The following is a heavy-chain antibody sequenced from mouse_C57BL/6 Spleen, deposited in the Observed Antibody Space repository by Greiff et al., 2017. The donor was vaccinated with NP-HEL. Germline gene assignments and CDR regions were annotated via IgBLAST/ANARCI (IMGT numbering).Heavy chain of an antibody. D-gene: IGHD1-2*01. CDR1: GYTFTSYW. CDR2: IHPNSGST. V-gene: IGHV1-64*01. J-gene: IGHJ4*01. Sequence: QVQLQQPGAELVKPGASVKLSCKASGYTFTSYWMHWVKQRPGQGLEWIGMIHPNSGSTNYNEKFKSKATLTVDKASSTAYMQLSSLTSEDSAVYYCARSRGNYGRDAMDYWGQGTSVTVSS. CDR3: ARSRGNYGRDAMDY.